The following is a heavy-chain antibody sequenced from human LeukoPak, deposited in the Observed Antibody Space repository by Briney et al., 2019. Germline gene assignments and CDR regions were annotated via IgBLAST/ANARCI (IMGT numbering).Heavy chain of an antibody. V-gene: IGHV3-30*02. D-gene: IGHD3-3*01. J-gene: IGHJ4*02. CDR2: IRYDGSNK. CDR1: GFTFSSYG. Sequence: GGSLRLSCAASGFTFSSYGMHWVRQAPGKGLEWVAFIRYDGSNKYYADSVKGRFTISRDNSKNTLYLQMNSLRAEDTAVYYCARQSDYDFWSGYYPYYWGQGTLVTVSS. CDR3: ARQSDYDFWSGYYPYY.